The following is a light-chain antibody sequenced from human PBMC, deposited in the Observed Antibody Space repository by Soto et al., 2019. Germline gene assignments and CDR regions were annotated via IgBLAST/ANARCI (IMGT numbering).Light chain of an antibody. CDR1: QSLLHRNGYNY. V-gene: IGKV2-28*01. Sequence: DIVMTQSPPALPGTPGDPASTSCSSRQSLLHRNGYNYLAWYLQKPGQSPQLLIYLGSNRSSGVPDRFSGSGSGTDFTLKISRVEAEDVAVYYCMQALQSPLTFGQGTRLEIK. J-gene: IGKJ5*01. CDR2: LGS. CDR3: MQALQSPLT.